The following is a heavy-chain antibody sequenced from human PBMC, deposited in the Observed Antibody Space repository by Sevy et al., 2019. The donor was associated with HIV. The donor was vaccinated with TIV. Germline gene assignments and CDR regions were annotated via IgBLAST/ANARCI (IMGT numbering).Heavy chain of an antibody. CDR3: ARDRETTVTTHYYYGMDV. CDR1: GFTFSSYS. Sequence: GGSLRLSCAASGFTFSSYSMNWVRQAPGKGLEWVSYISSSSSTIYYADSVKGRFTISRDNAKNSLYLQMNSLRAEDTAVYYCARDRETTVTTHYYYGMDVWGQRTTVTVSS. J-gene: IGHJ6*02. V-gene: IGHV3-48*01. D-gene: IGHD4-17*01. CDR2: ISSSSSTI.